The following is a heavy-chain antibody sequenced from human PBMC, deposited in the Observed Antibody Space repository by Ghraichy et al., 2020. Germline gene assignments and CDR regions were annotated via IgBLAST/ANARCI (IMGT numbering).Heavy chain of an antibody. J-gene: IGHJ6*02. CDR3: ARDLGITIFGVEGDYYYGMDV. V-gene: IGHV3-30-3*01. Sequence: GGSLRLSCAASGFTFSSYAMHWVRQAPGKGLEWVAVISYDGSNKYYADSVKGRFTISRDNSKNTLYLQMNSLRAEDTAVYYCARDLGITIFGVEGDYYYGMDVWGQGTTVTVSS. D-gene: IGHD3-3*01. CDR2: ISYDGSNK. CDR1: GFTFSSYA.